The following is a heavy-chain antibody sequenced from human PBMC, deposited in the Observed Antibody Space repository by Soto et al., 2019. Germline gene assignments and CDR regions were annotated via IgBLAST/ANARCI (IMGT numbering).Heavy chain of an antibody. CDR1: GFTFSSYS. V-gene: IGHV3-21*01. Sequence: GGSLRLSCAASGFTFSSYSMNWVRQAPGKGLEWVSSISSSSSYIYYADSVKGRFTISRDNAKNSLYLQMNSLRAEDTAVYYCARDRHEILSNYGYYYHGMDVWGQGTTVTVSS. J-gene: IGHJ6*02. CDR2: ISSSSSYI. CDR3: ARDRHEILSNYGYYYHGMDV. D-gene: IGHD4-4*01.